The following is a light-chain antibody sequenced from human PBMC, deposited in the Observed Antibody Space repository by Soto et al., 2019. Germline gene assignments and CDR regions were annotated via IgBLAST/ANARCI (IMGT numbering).Light chain of an antibody. V-gene: IGKV3D-15*03. J-gene: IGKJ4*01. CDR3: QQYNIWPHT. CDR1: QTVSDN. Sequence: EIMTAESPDTMSVSPGERATLSSRSSQTVSDNLAWYQQKAGQAPRLLIYGDSIRATAIPARFSGSGSVTEFTLTIDSLQSEDVAGNYWQQYNIWPHTFGCRTQVDIK. CDR2: GDS.